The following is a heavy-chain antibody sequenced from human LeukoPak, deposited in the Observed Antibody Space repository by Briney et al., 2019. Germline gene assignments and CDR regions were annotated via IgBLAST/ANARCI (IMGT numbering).Heavy chain of an antibody. V-gene: IGHV4-59*01. CDR2: IYYSGST. J-gene: IGHJ2*01. CDR3: ARVSEVQPLLMDL. CDR1: GGSISSYY. D-gene: IGHD1-1*01. Sequence: SETLSLTCTVSGGSISSYYWSWIRQPPGKGLEWVGYIYYSGSTNYNPSLKSRVTISVDTSKNQFSLKLSSVTAADTAVYYCARVSEVQPLLMDLWGRGTLVTVSS.